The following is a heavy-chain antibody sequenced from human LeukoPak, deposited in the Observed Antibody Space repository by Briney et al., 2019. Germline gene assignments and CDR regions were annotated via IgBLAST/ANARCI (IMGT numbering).Heavy chain of an antibody. V-gene: IGHV3-74*01. CDR3: ARVRLYDDFDY. CDR2: INSDGSST. CDR1: GFTFSSYW. Sequence: GGSLRLSCAASGFTFSSYWMRWVRQAPGKGLVWVSRINSDGSSTSYADSVKGRFTISRDNAKTTLYLQMNSLRAEDTAVYYCARVRLYDDFDYWGQGTLVTVSS. D-gene: IGHD3-3*01. J-gene: IGHJ4*02.